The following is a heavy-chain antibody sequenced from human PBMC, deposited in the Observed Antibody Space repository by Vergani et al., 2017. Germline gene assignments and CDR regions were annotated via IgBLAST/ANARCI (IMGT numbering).Heavy chain of an antibody. J-gene: IGHJ3*02. CDR1: GGSISSGGYY. Sequence: QVQLQESGPGLVKPSQTLSLTCTVSGGSISSGGYYWSWIRQHPGKGLEWIGYIYYSGSTYYNPSLKSRVTISVDTSKNQFSLKLSSVTAADTAVYYCARGRGSSKLVRDGFDIWGQGTMVTVSS. D-gene: IGHD6-13*01. CDR3: ARGRGSSKLVRDGFDI. CDR2: IYYSGST. V-gene: IGHV4-31*03.